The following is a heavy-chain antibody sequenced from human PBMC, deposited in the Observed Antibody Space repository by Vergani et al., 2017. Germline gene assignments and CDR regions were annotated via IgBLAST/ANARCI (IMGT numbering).Heavy chain of an antibody. CDR2: ISSSSSYI. Sequence: EVQLVESGGGLVKPGGSLRLSCAASGFTFSSYSMNWVRQAPGKGLEWVSSISSSSSYIYYADSVKCRFTISRDNAKNSLYLQMNSLRAEDTAVYYCARDLAYSYGYYYGMDVWGQGTTVTVSS. CDR1: GFTFSSYS. D-gene: IGHD5-18*01. J-gene: IGHJ6*02. CDR3: ARDLAYSYGYYYGMDV. V-gene: IGHV3-21*01.